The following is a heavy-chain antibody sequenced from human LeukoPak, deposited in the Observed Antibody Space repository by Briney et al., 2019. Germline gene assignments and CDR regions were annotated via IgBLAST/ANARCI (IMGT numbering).Heavy chain of an antibody. CDR1: GFTFSSYA. CDR2: ISGSGGST. D-gene: IGHD1-26*01. J-gene: IGHJ4*02. V-gene: IGHV3-23*01. Sequence: AGGSLRLSCAASGFTFSSYAMSWVRQAPGKGLEWVSAISGSGGSTYYADSVKGRFTISRDNSKNTLYLQMNSLRAEDTAVYYCAKGRVGWELIFDYWGQGTLVTVSS. CDR3: AKGRVGWELIFDY.